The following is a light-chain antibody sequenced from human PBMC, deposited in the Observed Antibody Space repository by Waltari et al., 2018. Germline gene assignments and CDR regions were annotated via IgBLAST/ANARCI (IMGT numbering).Light chain of an antibody. CDR3: QQSHSIPLT. CDR1: QSINIL. V-gene: IGKV1-39*01. CDR2: SAS. Sequence: CRASQSINILLKCYQQTPGKAPKLLIYSASNLHSGVPSRFSGSGSGTEFTLTISSLQPEDFATYFCQQSHSIPLTFGGGNKVEI. J-gene: IGKJ4*01.